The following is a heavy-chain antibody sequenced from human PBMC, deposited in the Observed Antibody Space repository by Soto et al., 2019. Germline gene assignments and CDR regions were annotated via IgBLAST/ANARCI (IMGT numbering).Heavy chain of an antibody. Sequence: QVQLVHSVTELRKPGASVKLSCKASGYIFTKYYIAWVRQAPGHGLEWMGMINGYNGKANYGQDFRGRVIMTTDKSTNTAYMDIRSLTSDDTGVYYCVRWDGFFGAGGVDWGQGTLVTVSS. CDR3: VRWDGFFGAGGVD. J-gene: IGHJ4*02. CDR1: GYIFTKYY. CDR2: INGYNGKA. D-gene: IGHD3-16*01. V-gene: IGHV1-18*01.